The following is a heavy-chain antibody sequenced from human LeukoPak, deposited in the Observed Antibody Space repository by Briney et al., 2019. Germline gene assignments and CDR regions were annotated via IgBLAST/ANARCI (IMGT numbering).Heavy chain of an antibody. D-gene: IGHD6-19*01. Sequence: GASVKVSCKASGYTFTGYYMHWVRQAPGQGLEWMGWINPNSGGTNYAQKFQGRVTMTRDTSISTAYMELSRLRSDDTAVYYCARGRDSSGWYMYYYYYYMDVWGKGTTVTISS. CDR2: INPNSGGT. J-gene: IGHJ6*03. CDR3: ARGRDSSGWYMYYYYYYMDV. CDR1: GYTFTGYY. V-gene: IGHV1-2*02.